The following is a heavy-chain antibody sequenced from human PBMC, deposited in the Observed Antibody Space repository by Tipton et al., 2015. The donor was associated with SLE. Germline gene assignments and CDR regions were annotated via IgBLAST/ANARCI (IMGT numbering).Heavy chain of an antibody. CDR1: GVSFRGYY. D-gene: IGHD7-27*01. CDR2: INHSGGT. V-gene: IGHV4-34*01. J-gene: IGHJ6*03. CDR3: ARRIWGLYYYYMDV. Sequence: TLSLTCGVSGVSFRGYYWSWVRQPPGKGLEWIGEINHSGGTSYNPSLKSRVTISVDTSKNHFSLKLTSVTAADTAVYYCARRIWGLYYYYMDVWGKGTTVTVSS.